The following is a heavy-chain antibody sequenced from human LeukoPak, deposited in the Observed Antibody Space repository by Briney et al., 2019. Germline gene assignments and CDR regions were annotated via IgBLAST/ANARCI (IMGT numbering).Heavy chain of an antibody. V-gene: IGHV3-43D*03. J-gene: IGHJ6*03. CDR3: AKEGVAAAGIGYYYYYMDV. CDR1: GFTFDDYA. CDR2: ISWDGGST. Sequence: GGSLRLSCAASGFTFDDYAMHWVRQAPGKGLEWVPLISWDGGSTYYADSVKGRFTISRDNSKNSLYLQMNSLRAEDTALYYCAKEGVAAAGIGYYYYYMDVWGKGTTVTVSS. D-gene: IGHD6-13*01.